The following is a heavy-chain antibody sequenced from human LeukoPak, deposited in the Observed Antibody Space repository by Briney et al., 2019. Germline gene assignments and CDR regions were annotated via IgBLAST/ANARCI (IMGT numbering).Heavy chain of an antibody. CDR1: GGSIGSYY. V-gene: IGHV4-59*01. J-gene: IGHJ4*02. D-gene: IGHD5-24*01. CDR3: ARPSRDGYRYTFDY. CDR2: IYHSGST. Sequence: SETLSLTCIVSGGSIGSYYWSWIRQPPGKGLEWIGYIYHSGSTNYNPSLKSRVTISVDTSKNQLSLKLSSVTAADTAVYYCARPSRDGYRYTFDYWGQGTLATVSS.